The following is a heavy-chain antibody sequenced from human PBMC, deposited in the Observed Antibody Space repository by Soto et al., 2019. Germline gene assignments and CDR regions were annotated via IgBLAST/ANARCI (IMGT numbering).Heavy chain of an antibody. D-gene: IGHD1-7*01. J-gene: IGHJ4*02. CDR1: GFTFSNYY. V-gene: IGHV3-72*01. Sequence: EVQLVESGGGLVQPGGSLRLSCAASGFTFSNYYMDWVRQVPGKGLEWVGRSRNKVNSYNTEYAASVKGRFSISRDDSRDSMYLQMNSLKTEDTAVYYCARDSGGNYDYWGQGALVIVSS. CDR2: SRNKVNSYNT. CDR3: ARDSGGNYDY.